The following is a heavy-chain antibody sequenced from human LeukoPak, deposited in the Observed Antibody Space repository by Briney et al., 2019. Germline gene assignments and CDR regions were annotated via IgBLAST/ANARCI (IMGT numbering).Heavy chain of an antibody. CDR2: IYYSGST. J-gene: IGHJ4*02. V-gene: IGHV4-59*08. CDR3: ARQSGPIVLMVDDRYFDY. CDR1: GGSISSYY. Sequence: SETLSLTCTVSGGSISSYYWSWIRQPPGKGLEWIGYIYYSGSTNYNPSLKSRVTISVDTSKNQFSLKLSSVTAADTAVYYCARQSGPIVLMVDDRYFDYWGQGTLVTVSS. D-gene: IGHD2-8*01.